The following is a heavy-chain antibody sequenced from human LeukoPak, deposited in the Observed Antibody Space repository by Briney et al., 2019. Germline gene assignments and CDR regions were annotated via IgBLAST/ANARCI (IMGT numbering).Heavy chain of an antibody. Sequence: GGSLRLSCAASGFTFSSYAMSWVRQAPGKGLEWVSAISGSGGSTYYADSVKGRFTISRDNSKNTLYLQMNSLRAEDTAVYYCARSNTAMVFFDYWGQGTLVTVYS. V-gene: IGHV3-23*01. CDR1: GFTFSSYA. CDR3: ARSNTAMVFFDY. D-gene: IGHD5-18*01. J-gene: IGHJ4*02. CDR2: ISGSGGST.